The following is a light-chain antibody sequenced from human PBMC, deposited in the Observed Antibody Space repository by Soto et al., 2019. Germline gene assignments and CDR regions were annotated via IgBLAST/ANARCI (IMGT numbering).Light chain of an antibody. Sequence: DIQMTQSPSTLSASVGDRVTITCRASQSISSWLAWYQQKPGKAPNLLIYKASTLESGVPSRVSGSGSGTEFTLTVSSLQPDDFANYYCQQYTSYPLTFGGGTKVDIK. J-gene: IGKJ4*01. V-gene: IGKV1-5*03. CDR1: QSISSW. CDR2: KAS. CDR3: QQYTSYPLT.